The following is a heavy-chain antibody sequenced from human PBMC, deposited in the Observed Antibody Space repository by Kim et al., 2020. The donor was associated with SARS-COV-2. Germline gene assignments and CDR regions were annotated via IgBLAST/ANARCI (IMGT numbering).Heavy chain of an antibody. Sequence: GGSLRLSCAASGFTFSSYGMHWVRQAPGKGLEWVAVISYDGSNKYYADSVKGRFTISRDNSKNTLYLQMNSLRAEDTAVYYCAKDPHGGNGGAFDIWGQGTMVTVSS. CDR2: ISYDGSNK. CDR1: GFTFSSYG. D-gene: IGHD2-15*01. CDR3: AKDPHGGNGGAFDI. V-gene: IGHV3-30*18. J-gene: IGHJ3*02.